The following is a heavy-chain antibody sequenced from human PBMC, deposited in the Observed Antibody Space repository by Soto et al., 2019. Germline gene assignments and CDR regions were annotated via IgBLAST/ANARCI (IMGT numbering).Heavy chain of an antibody. V-gene: IGHV4-61*01. CDR2: IYYSGNT. D-gene: IGHD3-10*01. Sequence: TSETLSLTCTVSGGSVSSGSHYWSWIRQPPGKGLEWIGYIYYSGNTNYNPSLKSRVTISVDTSKNQFSLKLSSVTAADTAVYYCATMVRGFYDPFDYWGQGTQVTVSS. J-gene: IGHJ4*02. CDR3: ATMVRGFYDPFDY. CDR1: GGSVSSGSHY.